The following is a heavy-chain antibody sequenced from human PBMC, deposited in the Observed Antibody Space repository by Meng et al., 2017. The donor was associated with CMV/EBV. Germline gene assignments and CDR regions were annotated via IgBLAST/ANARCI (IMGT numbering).Heavy chain of an antibody. CDR3: AREAPIGITIFGVVINPLDY. CDR2: TYYRSKWYN. D-gene: IGHD3-3*01. CDR1: GDSVSSNSAA. V-gene: IGHV6-1*01. J-gene: IGHJ4*02. Sequence: SETLSLTCVISGDSVSSNSAAWNWIRQSPSRGLEWLGRTYYRSKWYNDYAVSVKSRITINPDTSKNQFSLQLNSVTPEDTAVYYCAREAPIGITIFGVVINPLDYWGQGTLVTVSS.